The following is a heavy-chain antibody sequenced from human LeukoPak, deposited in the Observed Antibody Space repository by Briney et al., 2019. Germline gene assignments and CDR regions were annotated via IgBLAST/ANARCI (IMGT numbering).Heavy chain of an antibody. D-gene: IGHD6-13*01. CDR1: GGSISSSSYY. J-gene: IGHJ4*02. Sequence: SETLSLTCTVSGGSISSSSYYWGWIRQPPGKGLEWIGSIYYSGSTYYNPALNSRVTISVDTSKNQFSLKLSSVTAADTAVYYCARDSSSWYFYWGQGTLVTVSS. CDR3: ARDSSSWYFY. CDR2: IYYSGST. V-gene: IGHV4-39*01.